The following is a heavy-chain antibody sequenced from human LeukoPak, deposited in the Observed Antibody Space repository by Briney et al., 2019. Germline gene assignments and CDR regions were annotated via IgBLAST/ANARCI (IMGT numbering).Heavy chain of an antibody. CDR1: EFTFSSYN. CDR2: ISSSSVTI. Sequence: GGSLRLSCAVSEFTFSSYNMNWVRQAPGKGLEWVSYISSSSVTIYYADSVKGRFTISRDNAKNSLYLQMNSLRAEDTAVYYCARGVLYYYYYMDVWGKGTTVTVSS. CDR3: ARGVLYYYYYMDV. D-gene: IGHD6-6*01. J-gene: IGHJ6*03. V-gene: IGHV3-48*01.